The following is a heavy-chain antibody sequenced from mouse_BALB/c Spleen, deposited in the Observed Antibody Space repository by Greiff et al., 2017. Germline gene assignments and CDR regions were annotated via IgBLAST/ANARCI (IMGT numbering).Heavy chain of an antibody. CDR2: ISSGSSTI. CDR1: GFTFSSSG. CDR3: ARSEDYPAMDY. Sequence: EVQVVESGGGLVQPGGSRKLSCAASGFTFSSSGMHWVRQAPEKGLEWVAYISSGSSTIYYADTVKGRFTISRDNPKNTLFLQMTSLRSEDTAMYYCARSEDYPAMDYWGQGTSVTVSS. J-gene: IGHJ4*01. V-gene: IGHV5-17*02. D-gene: IGHD2-4*01.